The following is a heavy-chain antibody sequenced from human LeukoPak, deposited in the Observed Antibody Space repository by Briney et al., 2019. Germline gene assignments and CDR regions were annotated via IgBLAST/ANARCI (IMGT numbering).Heavy chain of an antibody. V-gene: IGHV3-23*01. D-gene: IGHD6-19*01. CDR3: GKRSRDSSGWFDH. CDR1: GFTFNSYA. CDR2: IGGSGGTT. Sequence: GGSLRLSCAASGFTFNSYAMSWVRQAPGKGLEWVSAIGGSGGTTYYADSVKGRFTLSRDNSKDTLYLQMNSLRAEDTALDYCGKRSRDSSGWFDHWGQGTLVTVSS. J-gene: IGHJ5*02.